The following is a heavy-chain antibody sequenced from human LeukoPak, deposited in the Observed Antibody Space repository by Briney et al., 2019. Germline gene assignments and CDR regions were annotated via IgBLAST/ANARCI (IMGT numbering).Heavy chain of an antibody. Sequence: GGSLRLSCAASGFTFSSHGMHWVRQAPGKGLEWVAVISYDGSNKYYADSVKGRFTISRDNSKNTLYLQMNSLRAEDTAVYYCAKDLYGDFAAVDYWGQGTLVTVSS. V-gene: IGHV3-30*18. CDR3: AKDLYGDFAAVDY. CDR1: GFTFSSHG. CDR2: ISYDGSNK. J-gene: IGHJ4*02. D-gene: IGHD4-17*01.